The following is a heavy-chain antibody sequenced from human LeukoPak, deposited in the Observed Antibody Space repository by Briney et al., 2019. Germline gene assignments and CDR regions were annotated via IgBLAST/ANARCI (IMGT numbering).Heavy chain of an antibody. CDR2: IYYSGST. J-gene: IGHJ6*02. CDR3: ARRRGSYGMDYYYYYGMDV. D-gene: IGHD1-26*01. V-gene: IGHV4-39*01. Sequence: SETLSLTCTVSGGSISSSSYYWGWIRQPPGKGLEWIGSIYYSGSTYYNPSLKSRVTISLDTSKNQFSLKLSSVTAADTAVYYCARRRGSYGMDYYYYYGMDVWGQGTTVTVSS. CDR1: GGSISSSSYY.